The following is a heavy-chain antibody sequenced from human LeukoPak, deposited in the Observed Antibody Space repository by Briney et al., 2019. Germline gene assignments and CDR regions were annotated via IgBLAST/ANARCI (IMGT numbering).Heavy chain of an antibody. Sequence: GGSLRLSCVVSGFAFSNYSMSWVRLAPGQGLEWVSSISNSGSHIYDADSVKGRFTISRDNAKNSLFLQMNSLRAEDAAVYYCATLLLGPTEDYWGQGTLVTVSS. D-gene: IGHD3-16*01. CDR2: ISNSGSHI. CDR3: ATLLLGPTEDY. CDR1: GFAFSNYS. V-gene: IGHV3-21*01. J-gene: IGHJ4*02.